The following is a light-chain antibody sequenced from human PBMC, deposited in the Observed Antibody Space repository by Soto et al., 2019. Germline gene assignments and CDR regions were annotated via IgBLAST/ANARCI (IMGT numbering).Light chain of an antibody. CDR3: HQYGTSPPT. CDR1: QSLSSDA. Sequence: IVLTQSPGTLSLAPGKGATLSCRTSQSLSSDALAWYRQRLGQAPRLLIYGVSKRATGLPDRFSGGGSGTDFTLTITRLEPQDSAVYYCHQYGTSPPTFGQGTRVEIK. J-gene: IGKJ2*01. CDR2: GVS. V-gene: IGKV3-20*01.